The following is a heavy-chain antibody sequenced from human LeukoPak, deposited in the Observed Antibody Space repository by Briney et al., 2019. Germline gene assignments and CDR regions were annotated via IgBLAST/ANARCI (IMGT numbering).Heavy chain of an antibody. CDR3: ARELLWFGELSVDY. CDR1: GYTFTSYG. V-gene: IGHV1-2*02. J-gene: IGHJ4*02. Sequence: ASVKVSCKASGYTFTSYGISWMRQAPGQGLEWMGWINPNSGGTNYAQKFQGRVTMTRDTSLSTAYMELSRLRSDDTAVYYCARELLWFGELSVDYWGQGTLVTVSS. D-gene: IGHD3-10*01. CDR2: INPNSGGT.